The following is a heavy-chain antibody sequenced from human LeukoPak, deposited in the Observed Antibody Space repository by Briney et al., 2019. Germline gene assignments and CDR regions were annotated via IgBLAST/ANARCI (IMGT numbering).Heavy chain of an antibody. D-gene: IGHD3-22*01. J-gene: IGHJ4*02. CDR1: GFTFSSYG. CDR2: ISYDGSNK. V-gene: IGHV3-30*19. Sequence: GSLRLSCAASGFTFSSYGMHWVRQAPGKGLEWVAVISYDGSNKYYADSVKGRFTISRDNSKNTLYLQMNSLRAEDTAVYYCARDDGDDSSGYYPFGYWGQGTLVTVSS. CDR3: ARDDGDDSSGYYPFGY.